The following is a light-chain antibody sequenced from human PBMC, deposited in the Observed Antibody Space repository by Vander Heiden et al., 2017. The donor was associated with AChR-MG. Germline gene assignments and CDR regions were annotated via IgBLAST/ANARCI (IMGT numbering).Light chain of an antibody. CDR3: QQYNNWPRLT. V-gene: IGKV3-15*01. CDR1: QNIASD. CDR2: GAS. J-gene: IGKJ4*01. Sequence: IVMTQAPDTLSLSPGETATLSCRASQNIASDWAWYQQKPGQAPRLLISGASTRAAGIPARFSGGGSGTDFTLIISSLQSEDFAVYYGQQYNNWPRLTFGGGTRVEIK.